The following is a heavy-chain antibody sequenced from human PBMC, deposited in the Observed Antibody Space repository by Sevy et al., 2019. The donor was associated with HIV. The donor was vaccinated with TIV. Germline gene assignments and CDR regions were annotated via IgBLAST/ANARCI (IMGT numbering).Heavy chain of an antibody. Sequence: SETLSLTCAVSGDSISSGIYSWNWIRQPPGKGLEWIGYIYHTGNTYYNPSLRSRVTISVETSKNHFSLKLTSVTAAYTAVYYCARDSGDYPYYFDHWGQGTLFTVSS. CDR3: ARDSGDYPYYFDH. D-gene: IGHD2-21*02. V-gene: IGHV4-30-2*01. J-gene: IGHJ4*02. CDR1: GDSISSGIYS. CDR2: IYHTGNT.